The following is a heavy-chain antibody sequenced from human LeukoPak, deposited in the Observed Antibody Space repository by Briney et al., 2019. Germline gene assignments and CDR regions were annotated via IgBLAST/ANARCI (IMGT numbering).Heavy chain of an antibody. Sequence: GGSLRLSCAASGFTFSSYSMNWVRQAPGKGLEWVSSISSSSSYIYYADSVKGRFTISRDNAKNSLYLQMNSLRAEDTAVYYCARASDGDYGRAAFDYWGQGSLVTVSS. J-gene: IGHJ4*02. V-gene: IGHV3-21*01. CDR2: ISSSSSYI. D-gene: IGHD4-17*01. CDR1: GFTFSSYS. CDR3: ARASDGDYGRAAFDY.